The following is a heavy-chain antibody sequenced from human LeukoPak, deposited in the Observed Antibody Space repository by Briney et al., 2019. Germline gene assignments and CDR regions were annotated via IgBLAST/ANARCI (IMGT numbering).Heavy chain of an antibody. J-gene: IGHJ3*02. V-gene: IGHV4-39*07. D-gene: IGHD2-2*01. CDR2: IYYSGST. CDR3: ARVRYCSSTSCYRGAFDI. CDR1: GGSISSSNYY. Sequence: SETLSLTCTVSGGSISSSNYYWGWIRQSPGKGLEWIGSIYYSGSTYYNPSLKSRVTISVDRSKNQFSLKLSSVTAADTAVYYCARVRYCSSTSCYRGAFDIWGQGTMVTVSS.